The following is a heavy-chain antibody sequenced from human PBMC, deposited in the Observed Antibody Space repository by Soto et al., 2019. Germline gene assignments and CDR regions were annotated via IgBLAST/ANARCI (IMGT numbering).Heavy chain of an antibody. CDR1: GGSISSSSYY. J-gene: IGHJ5*02. D-gene: IGHD2-15*01. CDR2: IYYSGST. V-gene: IGHV4-39*01. CDR3: ARPPAYCSGGSCYSPSWFDP. Sequence: QLQLQESGPGLVKPSETLSLTCTVSGGSISSSSYYWGWIHQPPGKGLEWIGSIYYSGSTYYNPSLKSRVTISVDTSKNQFSLKLSSVTAADTAVYYCARPPAYCSGGSCYSPSWFDPWGQGTLVTVSS.